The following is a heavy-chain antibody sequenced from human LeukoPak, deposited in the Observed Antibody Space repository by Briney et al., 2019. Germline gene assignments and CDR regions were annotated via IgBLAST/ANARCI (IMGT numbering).Heavy chain of an antibody. D-gene: IGHD1-1*01. J-gene: IGHJ4*02. CDR1: GFTFSNAW. Sequence: GGSLRLSCAASGFTFSNAWMTWVRQAPGKGLEWASSISSSSSNIYYADSVKGRFTISRDNAKNSLYLQMNSLRVEDTAVYYCTRCTTGRTFGSLREIKRSREIDYWGQGTLVTVSS. CDR2: ISSSSSNI. V-gene: IGHV3-21*01. CDR3: TRCTTGRTFGSLREIKRSREIDY.